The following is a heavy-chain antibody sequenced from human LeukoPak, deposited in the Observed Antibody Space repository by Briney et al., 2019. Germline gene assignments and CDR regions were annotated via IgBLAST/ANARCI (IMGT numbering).Heavy chain of an antibody. CDR3: ARDSNYDFWSGPQYGKPHNWFDP. V-gene: IGHV3-11*04. D-gene: IGHD3-3*01. Sequence: GGSLRLSCAASGFTFSDYYMSWIRQAPGKGLEWVSYISSSGSTIYYADSVKGRLTISRDNAKNSLYLQMNSLRAEDTAVYYCARDSNYDFWSGPQYGKPHNWFDPWGQGTLVTVSS. CDR2: ISSSGSTI. CDR1: GFTFSDYY. J-gene: IGHJ5*02.